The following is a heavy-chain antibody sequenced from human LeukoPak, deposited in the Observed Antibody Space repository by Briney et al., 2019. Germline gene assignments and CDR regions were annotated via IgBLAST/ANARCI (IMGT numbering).Heavy chain of an antibody. Sequence: PSETLSLTCAVDGGPFAAYHWSWIRQSPGKGLEWIGEISHSGSTNYNPSLKSRVTISVDTSKNQFSLKLSSVTAADTAVYYCARDSVHGYYDSSGYSALFDYWGQGTLVTVSS. CDR3: ARDSVHGYYDSSGYSALFDY. D-gene: IGHD3-22*01. V-gene: IGHV4-34*01. CDR2: ISHSGST. J-gene: IGHJ4*02. CDR1: GGPFAAYH.